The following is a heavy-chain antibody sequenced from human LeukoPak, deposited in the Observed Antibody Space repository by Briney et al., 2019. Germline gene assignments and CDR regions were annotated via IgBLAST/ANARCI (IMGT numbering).Heavy chain of an antibody. D-gene: IGHD2-2*01. V-gene: IGHV3-66*02. J-gene: IGHJ4*02. CDR1: GFTVSSNY. Sequence: PGGSLRLSCAASGFTVSSNYMSWVRQAPGKGLEWVSVIYSGGSRYYADSVKGRFTISRDNSKNTLYLQMNSLGAEDTAVYYCARGPSPAEPPYWGQGTLVTVSS. CDR3: ARGPSPAEPPY. CDR2: IYSGGSR.